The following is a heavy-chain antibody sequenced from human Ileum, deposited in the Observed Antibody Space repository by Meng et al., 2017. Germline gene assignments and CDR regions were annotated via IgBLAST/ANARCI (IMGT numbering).Heavy chain of an antibody. J-gene: IGHJ4*02. V-gene: IGHV3-74*03. D-gene: IGHD5-24*01. Sequence: QLVEPGGGLVQPGASLSLSCAASGFTFTSHLLTWVKPPPGKGLDWVSRINNDKSTTTYADSVKGRFTISRDNAKNTVLLQTSSLRAEYTAVYYWVDMTIGWGQGTLVTVSS. CDR1: GFTFTSHL. CDR3: VDMTIG. CDR2: INNDKSTT.